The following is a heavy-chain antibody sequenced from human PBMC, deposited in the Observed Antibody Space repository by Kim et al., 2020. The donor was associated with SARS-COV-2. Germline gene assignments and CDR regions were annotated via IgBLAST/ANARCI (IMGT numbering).Heavy chain of an antibody. CDR3: ARVFNEVTYYFDY. D-gene: IGHD5-18*01. V-gene: IGHV4-34*01. CDR1: GGSFSGYY. J-gene: IGHJ4*02. CDR2: INHSGST. Sequence: SETLSLTCAVYGGSFSGYYWSWIRQPPGKGLEWIGEINHSGSTNYNPSLKSRVTISVDTSKNQFSLKLSSVTAADTAVYYCARVFNEVTYYFDYWGQGTLVTVSS.